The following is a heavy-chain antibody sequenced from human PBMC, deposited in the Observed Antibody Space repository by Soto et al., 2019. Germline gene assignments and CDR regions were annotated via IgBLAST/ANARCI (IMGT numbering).Heavy chain of an antibody. V-gene: IGHV1-18*01. CDR2: ISAYNGNT. CDR3: ARDLVPYYYDSSGYYYDY. J-gene: IGHJ4*02. CDR1: GYTFTSYG. D-gene: IGHD3-22*01. Sequence: ASVKVSCKASGYTFTSYGISWVRQAPGQGLEWMGWISAYNGNTNYAQKLQGRVTMTTDTSTSTAYMELRSLRSDDTAVYYCARDLVPYYYDSSGYYYDYWGQGTLVTVSS.